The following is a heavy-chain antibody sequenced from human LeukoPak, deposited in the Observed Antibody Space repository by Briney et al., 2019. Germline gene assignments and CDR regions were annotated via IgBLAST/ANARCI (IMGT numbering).Heavy chain of an antibody. Sequence: ASVKVSCKASGYTFTSYDINWVRQATGQGLEWMGWMNPNSGNTGYAQKFQGRVTMTRNTSISTAYMELSSLRSEDTAVYYCARGRSARGRPSTGYYNLDYWGQGTLVTVSS. CDR1: GYTFTSYD. J-gene: IGHJ4*02. D-gene: IGHD3-9*01. CDR3: ARGRSARGRPSTGYYNLDY. CDR2: MNPNSGNT. V-gene: IGHV1-8*01.